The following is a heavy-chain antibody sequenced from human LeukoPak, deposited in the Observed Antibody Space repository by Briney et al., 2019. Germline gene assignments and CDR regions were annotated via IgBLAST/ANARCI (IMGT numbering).Heavy chain of an antibody. CDR1: GGSISSYY. CDR2: IYDSGSS. J-gene: IGHJ3*02. D-gene: IGHD3-10*01. V-gene: IGHV4-59*01. CDR3: ARVRRGSPDAFDI. Sequence: SETLSPTCTVSGGSISSYYWSWIRQPPGKGLEWIGYIYDSGSSNYNPSLKSRVTISVDTSKNQFSLKLSSVTAADTAVYYCARVRRGSPDAFDIWGQGTMVTVSS.